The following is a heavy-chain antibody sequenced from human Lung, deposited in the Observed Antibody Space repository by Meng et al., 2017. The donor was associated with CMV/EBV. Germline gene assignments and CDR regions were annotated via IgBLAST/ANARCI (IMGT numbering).Heavy chain of an antibody. CDR2: INPSAGGT. Sequence: ASVXVSXKASGYPFTIYYMHWVRQAPGQGLEWMGIINPSAGGTSYAQKFRGRLTMTRDTSTSTVYMELSSLRSEDTAVYYCARDRGYANSWYEADYWGQGTLVTFSS. CDR3: ARDRGYANSWYEADY. CDR1: GYPFTIYY. D-gene: IGHD6-13*01. V-gene: IGHV1-46*01. J-gene: IGHJ4*02.